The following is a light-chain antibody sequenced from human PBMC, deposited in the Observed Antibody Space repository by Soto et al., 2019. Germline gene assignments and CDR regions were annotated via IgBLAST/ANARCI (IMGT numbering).Light chain of an antibody. Sequence: QSVLTQPPSASATPGQRVTISCSGSSSNIGSNSVNWYQQVPGTAPRLLIYDNNKRPSGIPDRFSGSRSGTSATLDITGLQTGDEADYYCGTWDSSLSAVVFGGGTKLTVL. CDR1: SSNIGSNS. V-gene: IGLV1-51*01. J-gene: IGLJ3*02. CDR2: DNN. CDR3: GTWDSSLSAVV.